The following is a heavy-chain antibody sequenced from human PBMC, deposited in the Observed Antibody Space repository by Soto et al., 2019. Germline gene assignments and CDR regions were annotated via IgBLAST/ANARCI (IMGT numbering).Heavy chain of an antibody. J-gene: IGHJ5*02. CDR1: SGSIPSGGFY. D-gene: IGHD3-10*02. CDR3: ARSMFP. Sequence: QVQLQESGTGLVKPSQTLSTTCTVSSGSIPSGGFYWSWIRQHPGTGLGWMGYIYYSGFTSYNPSLKTRVTISVDTSKNQFFRMRSSVTAADSAVYFWARSMFPWGQGALLSVSA. V-gene: IGHV4-31*03. CDR2: IYYSGFT.